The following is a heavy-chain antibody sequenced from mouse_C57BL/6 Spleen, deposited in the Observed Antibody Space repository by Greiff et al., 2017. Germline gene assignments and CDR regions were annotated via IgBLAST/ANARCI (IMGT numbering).Heavy chain of an antibody. D-gene: IGHD2-3*01. V-gene: IGHV2-4*01. J-gene: IGHJ3*01. CDR2: IWSGGST. CDR1: GFSLTSSG. Sequence: QVQLQQSGPGLVQPSQSLSITCTVSGFSLTSSGVHWVRQPPGKGLEWLGVIWSGGSTDYNAAFISRLSISKDNSKSQVFFKMNSLQADDTAIYYCAKNDGYYPSYWGQGTLVTVSA. CDR3: AKNDGYYPSY.